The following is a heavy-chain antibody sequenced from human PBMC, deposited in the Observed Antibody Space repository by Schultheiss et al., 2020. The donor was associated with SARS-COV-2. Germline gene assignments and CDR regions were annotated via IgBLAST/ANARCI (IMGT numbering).Heavy chain of an antibody. CDR2: INHSGST. CDR1: GGSFSGYY. Sequence: SETLSLTCAVYGGSFSGYYWSWIRQPPGKGLEWIGEINHSGSTNYNPSLKSRVTISVDTSKNQFSLKLSSVTAADTAVYYCARGREYSSSSPDYWGQGTLVTVSS. V-gene: IGHV4-34*01. J-gene: IGHJ4*02. D-gene: IGHD6-6*01. CDR3: ARGREYSSSSPDY.